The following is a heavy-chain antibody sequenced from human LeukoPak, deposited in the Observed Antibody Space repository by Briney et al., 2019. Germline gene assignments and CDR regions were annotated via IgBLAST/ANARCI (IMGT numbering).Heavy chain of an antibody. CDR3: ARTQSDYVPNYFDY. Sequence: SQTLSLTCAVSGGSISSGGYSWSWIRQPPGKGLEWIGYIYHSGSTYYNPSLKSRVTISVDRSKNQFSLKLSSVTAADTAVYYCARTQSDYVPNYFDYWGQGTLVTVSS. D-gene: IGHD4-17*01. CDR2: IYHSGST. CDR1: GGSISSGGYS. J-gene: IGHJ4*02. V-gene: IGHV4-30-2*01.